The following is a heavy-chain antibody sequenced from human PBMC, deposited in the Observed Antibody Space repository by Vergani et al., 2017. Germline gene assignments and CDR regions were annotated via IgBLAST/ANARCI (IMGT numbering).Heavy chain of an antibody. CDR3: ARHTTYSDS. V-gene: IGHV5-51*01. CDR2: IYPADSDT. CDR1: EYSFGNYW. J-gene: IGHJ4*02. Sequence: EVELVQSGPEMRKPGESLKISCKGSEYSFGNYWIGWVRQMPGKGLEWMGIIYPADSDTRYSPSFQGQVTISADKSSSTAFLQWDSLNASDTALYYCARHTTYSDSWGQGTLVTVSS. D-gene: IGHD1-1*01.